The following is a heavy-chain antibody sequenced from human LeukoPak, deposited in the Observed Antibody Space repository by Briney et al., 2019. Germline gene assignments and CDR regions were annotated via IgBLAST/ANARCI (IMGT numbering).Heavy chain of an antibody. D-gene: IGHD5-18*01. CDR2: INHSGST. CDR3: ARRGYRNWFDP. V-gene: IGHV4-34*01. CDR1: GGSFSGYY. Sequence: SETLSLTCVVYGGSFSGYYWSWIRQPPGKGLEWIGEINHSGSTNYNPSLKSRVTFSVDTSKNQFSLKLSSVTAADTAVYYCARRGYRNWFDPWGQGTLVTVSS. J-gene: IGHJ5*02.